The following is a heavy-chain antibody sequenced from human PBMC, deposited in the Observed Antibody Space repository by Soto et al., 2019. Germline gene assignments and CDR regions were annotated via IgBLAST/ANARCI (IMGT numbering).Heavy chain of an antibody. CDR2: ISAYNGNT. J-gene: IGHJ4*02. V-gene: IGHV1-18*01. CDR1: GYTFTSYG. D-gene: IGHD3-22*01. CDR3: ARDIAPYYDSSGYFDY. Sequence: QVQLVQSGAEVKKPGASVKVSCKASGYTFTSYGISWVRQAPGQGLEWMGWISAYNGNTNYAQKLQGRVTMTTDTXTXRAYMELRSLRSDDTAVYYCARDIAPYYDSSGYFDYWGQGTLVTVSS.